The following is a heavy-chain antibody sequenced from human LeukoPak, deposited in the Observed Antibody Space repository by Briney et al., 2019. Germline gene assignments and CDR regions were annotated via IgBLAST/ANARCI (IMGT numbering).Heavy chain of an antibody. J-gene: IGHJ3*01. V-gene: IGHV3-23*01. CDR3: AKDPNGDYVGAFDS. CDR2: ITAGGGT. Sequence: AGGSLRPSCAASGLTFSNYAMTWVRQAPGKGLEWVSSITAGGGTSYTDSVKGRFTVYRDNSKNTLYLQMNSLRAGDTALYYCAKDPNGDYVGAFDSWGQGTMVTVSS. D-gene: IGHD4-17*01. CDR1: GLTFSNYA.